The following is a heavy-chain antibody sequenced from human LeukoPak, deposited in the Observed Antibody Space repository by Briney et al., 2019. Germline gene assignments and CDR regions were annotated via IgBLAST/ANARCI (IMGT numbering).Heavy chain of an antibody. CDR1: GFNFSGAA. D-gene: IGHD6-19*01. J-gene: IGHJ4*02. CDR2: IRSKTNSYVT. V-gene: IGHV3-73*01. CDR3: FVAEVGY. Sequence: PGESLKLSCAASGFNFSGAAMHWARQASGRGLEWVGRIRSKTNSYVTTFAASVQGRFTISRDDAINTVYLHMNSLKAEDTAVYYCFVAEVGYWGQGTLVAVSS.